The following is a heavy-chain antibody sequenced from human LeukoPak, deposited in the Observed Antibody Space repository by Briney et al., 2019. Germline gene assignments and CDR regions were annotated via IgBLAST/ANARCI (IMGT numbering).Heavy chain of an antibody. V-gene: IGHV3-11*01. Sequence: PGGSLRLSCAASGFTFSYYYMSWIRQAPGKGLEWVSYISSSGSTKYYADSVKGRFTISRDNAKNSLYLQMNSLRAEDTAVYYCARGYRSIFYWGQGTLVTVSS. CDR2: ISSSGSTK. D-gene: IGHD2-2*01. CDR3: ARGYRSIFY. J-gene: IGHJ4*02. CDR1: GFTFSYYY.